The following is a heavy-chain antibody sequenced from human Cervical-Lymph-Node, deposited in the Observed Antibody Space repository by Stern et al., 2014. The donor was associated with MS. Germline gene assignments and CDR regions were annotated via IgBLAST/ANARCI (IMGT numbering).Heavy chain of an antibody. J-gene: IGHJ1*01. CDR2: IWYDGSNR. D-gene: IGHD4-23*01. Sequence: DQLVESGGGVVQPGRSLRLSCAASGFTFSSCGMHWVRQAPGKGLEWLAIIWYDGSNRYYADSVKGRFTISRDNSKNTLYLQMNSLRADDTAVYYCAREGGNTAEYFQHWGQGTLVTVSS. CDR1: GFTFSSCG. CDR3: AREGGNTAEYFQH. V-gene: IGHV3-33*01.